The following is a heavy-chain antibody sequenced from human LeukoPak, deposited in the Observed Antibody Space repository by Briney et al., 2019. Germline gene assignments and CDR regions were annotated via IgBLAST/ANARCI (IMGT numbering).Heavy chain of an antibody. CDR3: ARRSYCGGDCYGSDAFDI. Sequence: GSLRLSCAASGFTLSPYTMNWVRQAPGKGLEWVSSISSSSTYLDYADSLKGRFANSRDNAKNSLYLQMNSLRAEDTAVYYCARRSYCGGDCYGSDAFDIWGQGTMVTVSS. CDR1: GFTLSPYT. V-gene: IGHV3-21*01. CDR2: ISSSSTYL. J-gene: IGHJ3*02. D-gene: IGHD2-21*02.